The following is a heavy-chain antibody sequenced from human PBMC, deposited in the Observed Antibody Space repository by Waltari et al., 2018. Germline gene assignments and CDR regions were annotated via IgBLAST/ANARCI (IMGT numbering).Heavy chain of an antibody. V-gene: IGHV3-9*01. Sequence: EVQLVESGGGLVTPGRSLRLSCAASGLPFADYSMHWVRQAPGKGLEWVSGISWNSGSIGYADSVKGRFTIARDNAKNSLYLQMNSLRAEDTALYYCAKGLQYYYYYYGMDVWGQGTTVTVSS. CDR1: GLPFADYS. CDR2: ISWNSGSI. D-gene: IGHD4-4*01. CDR3: AKGLQYYYYYYGMDV. J-gene: IGHJ6*02.